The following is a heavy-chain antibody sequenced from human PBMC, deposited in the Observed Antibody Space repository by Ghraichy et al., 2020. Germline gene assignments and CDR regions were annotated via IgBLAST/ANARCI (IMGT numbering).Heavy chain of an antibody. J-gene: IGHJ3*01. Sequence: SETLSLTCAVNGVSFTDYYWNWILQTPEKGLEWIGEINHSGTTNYNPSLKSRVRLSVETSKMQFSLKLNSVTAEDTAVYFCARGGVWALESWGQGTMVTVCS. D-gene: IGHD3-10*01. CDR3: ARGGVWALES. CDR1: GVSFTDYY. V-gene: IGHV4-34*01. CDR2: INHSGTT.